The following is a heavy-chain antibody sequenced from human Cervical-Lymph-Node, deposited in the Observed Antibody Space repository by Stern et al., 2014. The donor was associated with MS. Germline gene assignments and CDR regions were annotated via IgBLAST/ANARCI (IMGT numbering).Heavy chain of an antibody. CDR1: GFSFSNA. CDR2: VPNEGSNQ. CDR3: GRETCRGGYCYFRY. Sequence: VHLVESGRGVVQPWRTLRLSCAASGFSFSNAIHCVRQPPRKGLEWVAFVPNEGSNQFYAASATGRCTISRDTANNTLYLQMNSLRPEDTAVYYCGRETCRGGYCYFRYWGQGILVTVSS. J-gene: IGHJ4*02. V-gene: IGHV3-30-3*01. D-gene: IGHD2-15*01.